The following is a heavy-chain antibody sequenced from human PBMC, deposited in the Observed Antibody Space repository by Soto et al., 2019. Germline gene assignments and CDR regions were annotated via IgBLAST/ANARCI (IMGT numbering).Heavy chain of an antibody. D-gene: IGHD6-19*01. V-gene: IGHV3-15*01. Sequence: GGSLRLSCAASGFTFSNAWMSWVRQAPGKGLEWVGRIKSKTDGGTTDYAAPVKGRFTISRDDSKNTLYLQMNSLKTEDTAVYYCTTVGSSGWPRNAFDIWGQGTMVNVSS. CDR1: GFTFSNAW. J-gene: IGHJ3*02. CDR3: TTVGSSGWPRNAFDI. CDR2: IKSKTDGGTT.